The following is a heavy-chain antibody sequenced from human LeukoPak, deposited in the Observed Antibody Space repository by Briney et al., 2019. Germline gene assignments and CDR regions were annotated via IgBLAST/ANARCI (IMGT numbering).Heavy chain of an antibody. CDR2: INHSGST. CDR1: GGSFSGYY. D-gene: IGHD6-25*01. J-gene: IGHJ4*02. Sequence: SETLSLTCAVHGGSFSGYYWSWIRQPPGKGLEWIGEINHSGSTNYNPSLKSRVTISVDWSKNQFSLKLNSLTAADTAVYYCARVGQRHDDCWGQGTLVTVSS. CDR3: ARVGQRHDDC. V-gene: IGHV4-34*01.